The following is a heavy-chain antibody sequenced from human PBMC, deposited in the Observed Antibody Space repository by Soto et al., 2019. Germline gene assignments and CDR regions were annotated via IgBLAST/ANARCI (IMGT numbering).Heavy chain of an antibody. J-gene: IGHJ6*03. D-gene: IGHD3-10*01. CDR3: ARDMRRGELLYYYYMDV. Sequence: GWSLRLSCAASGFTFSSYSMNWVRQAPGKGLEWVSYISSSSSTIYYADSVKGRFTISRDNAKNSLYLQMNSLRAEDTAVYYCARDMRRGELLYYYYMDVRGKGTTVTVSS. CDR2: ISSSSSTI. CDR1: GFTFSSYS. V-gene: IGHV3-48*01.